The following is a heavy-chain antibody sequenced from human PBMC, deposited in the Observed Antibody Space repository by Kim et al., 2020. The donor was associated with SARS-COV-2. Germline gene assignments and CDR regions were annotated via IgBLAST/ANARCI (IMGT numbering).Heavy chain of an antibody. Sequence: GGSLRLSCAASGFTFSSYSMNWVRQAPGKGLEWVSSISSSSSYIYYADSVKGRFTISRDNAKNSLYLQMNSLRAEDTAVYYCARGSGHIIAAAGTNRAPWAAYWGQGTLVTVSS. CDR1: GFTFSSYS. J-gene: IGHJ4*02. CDR3: ARGSGHIIAAAGTNRAPWAAY. D-gene: IGHD6-13*01. CDR2: ISSSSSYI. V-gene: IGHV3-21*01.